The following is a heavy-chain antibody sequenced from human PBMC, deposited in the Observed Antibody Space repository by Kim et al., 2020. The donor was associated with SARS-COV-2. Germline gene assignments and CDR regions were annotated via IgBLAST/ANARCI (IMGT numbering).Heavy chain of an antibody. Sequence: SETLSLTCTVSGGSISSYYWSWIRQPPGKGLEWIGYIYYSGSTNYNPSLKSRVTISVDTSKNQFSLKLSSVTAADTAVYYCARDQGGDSPWWYFDLWGRGTLVTVSS. V-gene: IGHV4-59*01. D-gene: IGHD4-17*01. J-gene: IGHJ2*01. CDR2: IYYSGST. CDR3: ARDQGGDSPWWYFDL. CDR1: GGSISSYY.